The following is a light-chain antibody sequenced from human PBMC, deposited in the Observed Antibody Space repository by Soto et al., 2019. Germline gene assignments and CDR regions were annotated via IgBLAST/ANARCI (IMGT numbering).Light chain of an antibody. CDR1: QGIRND. CDR3: LHDFNYPIT. V-gene: IGKV1-6*01. CDR2: AIS. J-gene: IGKJ5*01. Sequence: AIQMTQSPSSLSASVGDRVTITCRASQGIRNDLGWFQQKPGKAPKLLIYAISTLESGVPSRFSGSGSGTYFTLTISSLQPEDFATYFCLHDFNYPITFGQGTRLEIK.